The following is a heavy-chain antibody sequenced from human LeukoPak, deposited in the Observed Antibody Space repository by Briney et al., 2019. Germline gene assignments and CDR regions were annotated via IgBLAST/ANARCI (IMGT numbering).Heavy chain of an antibody. CDR2: ISSRSDSI. J-gene: IGHJ4*02. V-gene: IGHV3-48*01. CDR1: GFTFSSYG. D-gene: IGHD6-25*01. CDR3: ATGGTRAATGRMGF. Sequence: PGGSLRLSCAASGFTFSSYGMNWVRQAPGKRLEWVSYISSRSDSIYYADSVKGRFTISRDNSKNTVYLQMNSLRAEDTAVYYCATGGTRAATGRMGFWGQGTLVTVSS.